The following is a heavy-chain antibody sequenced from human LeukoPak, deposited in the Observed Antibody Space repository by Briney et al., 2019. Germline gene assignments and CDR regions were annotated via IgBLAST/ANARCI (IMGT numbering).Heavy chain of an antibody. V-gene: IGHV1-2*02. CDR2: INPNSGGT. CDR1: GYTFTGYY. J-gene: IGHJ4*02. D-gene: IGHD6-13*01. Sequence: ASVKVSCKASGYTFTGYYMHWVRQAPGQGLEWMGWINPNSGGTNYAQRFQGRVTMTRDTSISTAYMEVSRLRSDDTAVYYCARRMAAAAITVDYWGQGTLVTLSS. CDR3: ARRMAAAAITVDY.